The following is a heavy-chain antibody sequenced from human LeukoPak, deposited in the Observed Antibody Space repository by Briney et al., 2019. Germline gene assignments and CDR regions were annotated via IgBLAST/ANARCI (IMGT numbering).Heavy chain of an antibody. CDR2: ISSRGDST. V-gene: IGHV3-23*01. D-gene: IGHD6-19*01. CDR3: VKGPRPDITVAHTVED. CDR1: GFIFSNYA. Sequence: GGSLRLSCAASGFIFSNYAMSWVRQVPGRGLEWVSTISSRGDSTYVAGSVKGRFTISRDNSKNSLYLQMNTVRAEDTAVYYCVKGPRPDITVAHTVEDWGQGTLVTVSS. J-gene: IGHJ4*02.